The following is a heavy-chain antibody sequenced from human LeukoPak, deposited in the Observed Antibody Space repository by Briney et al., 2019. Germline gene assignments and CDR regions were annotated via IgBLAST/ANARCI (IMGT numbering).Heavy chain of an antibody. V-gene: IGHV3-74*01. J-gene: IGHJ4*02. CDR2: LNTDGSYT. D-gene: IGHD5-24*01. Sequence: PGGSLRLSCAASGFTFNYFWMHRVRQAPGKGLAWVSRLNTDGSYTGYADSVKGRFTISRDNAKNILYLHMNSLRVEDTAVYYCARGINGPVDWGQGTLVTVSS. CDR1: GFTFNYFW. CDR3: ARGINGPVD.